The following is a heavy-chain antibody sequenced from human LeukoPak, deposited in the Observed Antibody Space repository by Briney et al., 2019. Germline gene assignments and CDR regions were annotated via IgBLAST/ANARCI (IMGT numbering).Heavy chain of an antibody. Sequence: ASVKVSCKASAYTFTGYYMHWVRQAPGQGLEWMAWISAYNGNTKYGQKFQGRVTMTTDTSTSTAYMELRSLRSDDTAVYYCARDAGKRWLQQGYYFDSWGQGTLVSVSS. V-gene: IGHV1-18*04. J-gene: IGHJ4*02. CDR3: ARDAGKRWLQQGYYFDS. CDR1: AYTFTGYY. D-gene: IGHD5-24*01. CDR2: ISAYNGNT.